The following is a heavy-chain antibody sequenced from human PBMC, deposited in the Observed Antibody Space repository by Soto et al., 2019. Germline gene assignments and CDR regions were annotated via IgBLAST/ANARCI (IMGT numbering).Heavy chain of an antibody. D-gene: IGHD2-2*02. CDR1: GFTFSDYG. V-gene: IGHV3-33*01. Sequence: QVQLVESGGGVVQPGRSLRLSCAASGFTFSDYGMHWVRQAPGKGLEWVAVIWSDGSNEYYADSVKGRFTISRDNSKNTLYLQMNSLRAEDTAVYHCAAGYCSSKSCYNIVATDWGQGTLVTVSS. CDR2: IWSDGSNE. CDR3: AAGYCSSKSCYNIVATD. J-gene: IGHJ4*02.